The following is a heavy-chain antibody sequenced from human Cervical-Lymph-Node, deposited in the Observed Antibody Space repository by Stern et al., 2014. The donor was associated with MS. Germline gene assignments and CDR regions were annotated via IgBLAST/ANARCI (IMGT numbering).Heavy chain of an antibody. CDR1: GFTFSNYG. CDR3: ARGNWNYEGMGY. Sequence: QMQLVESGGGVVQPGRSLRLSCAASGFTFSNYGMHWVRQAPGKGLEWLAVIWYDGNKKYYADSVKGRFTISRDNSKNTLFLQMSSLTAEDTALYYCARGNWNYEGMGYWGQGPLVTVSS. D-gene: IGHD1-7*01. V-gene: IGHV3-33*01. J-gene: IGHJ4*02. CDR2: IWYDGNKK.